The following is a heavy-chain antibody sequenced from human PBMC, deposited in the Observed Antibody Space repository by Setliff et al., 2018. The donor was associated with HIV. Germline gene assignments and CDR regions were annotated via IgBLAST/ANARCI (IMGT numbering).Heavy chain of an antibody. CDR3: ARAMKYSYGYVHDAFDI. CDR2: IYYSGST. J-gene: IGHJ3*02. V-gene: IGHV4-39*01. D-gene: IGHD5-18*01. Sequence: SEILSLTCTVSGGSISSSSYYWGWIRQPPGKGLEWIGSIYYSGSTYYNPSLKSRVTISVDTSKNQFSLKLSSVTAADTAVYYCARAMKYSYGYVHDAFDIWGQGTMVTVSS. CDR1: GGSISSSSYY.